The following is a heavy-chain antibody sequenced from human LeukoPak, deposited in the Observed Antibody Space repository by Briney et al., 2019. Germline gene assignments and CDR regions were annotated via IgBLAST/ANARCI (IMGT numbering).Heavy chain of an antibody. Sequence: SETLSLTCTVSGGSINSGAYYWSWIRQHPGKGLEWIGYIYYSGSTYFNPSLKSRVTISVDTSKNQFSLKLSSVTAADTAVYYCARQADDSSSSLVYFDYWGQGTLVTVSS. CDR3: ARQADDSSSSLVYFDY. V-gene: IGHV4-31*03. D-gene: IGHD6-6*01. CDR2: IYYSGST. J-gene: IGHJ4*02. CDR1: GGSINSGAYY.